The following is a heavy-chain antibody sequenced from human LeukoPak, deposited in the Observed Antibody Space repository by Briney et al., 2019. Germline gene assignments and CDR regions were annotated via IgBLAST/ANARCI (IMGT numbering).Heavy chain of an antibody. D-gene: IGHD5-12*01. V-gene: IGHV4-39*01. CDR2: IYYSGST. J-gene: IGHJ4*02. CDR3: ARVATTTNPPQRPFDY. Sequence: PSETLSLTCTVSGGSISSRSHCWGWIRQPPGKGLEWIGSIYYSGSTYYNPSLKSRVTISVDTSKNQFSLKLSSVTAADTAVYYCARVATTTNPPQRPFDYWGQGTLVTVSS. CDR1: GGSISSRSHC.